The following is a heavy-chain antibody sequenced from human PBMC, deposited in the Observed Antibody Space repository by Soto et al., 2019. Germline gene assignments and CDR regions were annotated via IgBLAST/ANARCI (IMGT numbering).Heavy chain of an antibody. J-gene: IGHJ6*02. Sequence: QAQLVQSGAEVKKPGASVKVSCKASGYTFSSYGISWGRQAPGQGLEWLGWIRPYNDDTNYAQKLQGRVTMTTDTSTRTAYMDLRSLRSDDTAVYYCARGAYYDSSGSRNYHYYGMDVWGQGTTVTVSS. D-gene: IGHD3-22*01. CDR1: GYTFSSYG. CDR2: IRPYNDDT. V-gene: IGHV1-18*01. CDR3: ARGAYYDSSGSRNYHYYGMDV.